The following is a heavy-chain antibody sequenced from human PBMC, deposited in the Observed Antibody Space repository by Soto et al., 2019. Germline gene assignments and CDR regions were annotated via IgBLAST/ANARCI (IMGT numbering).Heavy chain of an antibody. V-gene: IGHV4-31*03. J-gene: IGHJ4*02. CDR3: AGIYSGSPGGTLRY. CDR2: IYYSGST. D-gene: IGHD1-26*01. CDR1: GGSISSGGYY. Sequence: QVQLQESGPGLVKPSQTLSLTCTVSGGSISSGGYYWSWIRQHPGKGLEWIGYIYYSGSTYYNPTLKSRVTISVAKSKNQFSLKLSSVTAPDTAVYYCAGIYSGSPGGTLRYWGQGTLVTVSS.